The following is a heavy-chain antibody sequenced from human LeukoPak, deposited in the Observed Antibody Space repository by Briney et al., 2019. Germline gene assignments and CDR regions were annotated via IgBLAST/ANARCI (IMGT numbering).Heavy chain of an antibody. Sequence: GGSLRLSCAASGFNFSNAWMIWVRQAPAKELEGVGRIKSKIDGETTDYTAPVKGRFTISRDDSKNTLYLQMSSLKTEDTAVYYCITDAATIAAAGTGPYWGQGTLVTVSS. V-gene: IGHV3-15*01. CDR1: GFNFSNAW. CDR3: ITDAATIAAAGTGPY. J-gene: IGHJ4*02. CDR2: IKSKIDGETT. D-gene: IGHD6-13*01.